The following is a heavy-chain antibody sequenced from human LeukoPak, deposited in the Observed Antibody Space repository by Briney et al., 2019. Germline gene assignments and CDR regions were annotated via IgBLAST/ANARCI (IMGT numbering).Heavy chain of an antibody. CDR2: IYGSGST. CDR3: VQIPGGGY. J-gene: IGHJ4*02. CDR1: GVTGSSNQ. Sequence: GGALRLSCAASGVTGSSNQMTWGRQAPGKGVEWVSIIYGSGSTYYADSVKGRFTISRDNSKNMVYLQLNSLRAEDTAIFYCVQIPGGGYWGQGTLVTVSS. D-gene: IGHD5-24*01. V-gene: IGHV3-53*01.